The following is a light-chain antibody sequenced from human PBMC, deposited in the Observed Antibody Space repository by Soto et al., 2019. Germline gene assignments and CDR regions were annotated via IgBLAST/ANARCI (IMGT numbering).Light chain of an antibody. CDR2: AAS. V-gene: IGKV1-27*01. CDR1: QGISNY. J-gene: IGKJ1*01. Sequence: DIQMTQSPSSLSASVGDRVTITCRASQGISNYLAWYQQKSGKVPKLLISAASTLQSGVPSRFSGSGLGTDFTLTISSLQPEDVATYYCQKYNSATRTFGQGTKVEVK. CDR3: QKYNSATRT.